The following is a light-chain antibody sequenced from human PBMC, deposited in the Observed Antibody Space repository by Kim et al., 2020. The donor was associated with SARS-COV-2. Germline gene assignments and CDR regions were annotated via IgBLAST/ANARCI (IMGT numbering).Light chain of an antibody. V-gene: IGKV3-15*01. Sequence: IVMTQSPATLSASPGERATLSCRASQSVSGNLAWYQQKPGQAPRLLIYDASTRATGIPARFSGSGSGTDFTLTISSLQSEDFAVYYCHHYNNWPPETFGQGTKLEI. CDR3: HHYNNWPPET. CDR2: DAS. CDR1: QSVSGN. J-gene: IGKJ2*01.